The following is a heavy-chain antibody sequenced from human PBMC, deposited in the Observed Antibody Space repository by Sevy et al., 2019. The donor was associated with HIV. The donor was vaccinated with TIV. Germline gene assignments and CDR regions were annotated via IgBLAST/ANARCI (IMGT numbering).Heavy chain of an antibody. Sequence: SDTLSLTCTVSGGSITSLYWNWIRQPPGKGLEWIANIYYNGHINYNPSLKSRVTSSLDTSKNQFSLRLSAVTAADTAMYYCAGENAWGRGYSWGQGTLVTVSS. J-gene: IGHJ4*02. V-gene: IGHV4-59*08. CDR1: GGSITSLY. CDR3: AGENAWGRGYS. D-gene: IGHD1-26*01. CDR2: IYYNGHI.